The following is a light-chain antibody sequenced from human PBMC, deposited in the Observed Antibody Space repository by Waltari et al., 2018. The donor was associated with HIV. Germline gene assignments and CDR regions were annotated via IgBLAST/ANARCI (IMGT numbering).Light chain of an antibody. CDR3: QQYNNYPHT. CDR1: QEITTS. Sequence: DIQMTQSPSSLSASVGDRVTITCRASQEITTSLAWFQQKPGRAPKSLIFDASSLQSVVPSRFSGTGSGTDFTLTITSLQPEDFATYYCQQYNNYPHTFGQGTKMEIK. CDR2: DAS. V-gene: IGKV1-16*01. J-gene: IGKJ2*01.